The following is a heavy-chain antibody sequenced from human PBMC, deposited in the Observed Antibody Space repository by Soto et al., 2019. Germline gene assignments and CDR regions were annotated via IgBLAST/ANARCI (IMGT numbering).Heavy chain of an antibody. Sequence: QVQLQESGPGLVKPSQTLSLTCTVSVGSISSGGYYWSWLRQHPGKGLEWIGYIYYSGRPYSHPSLKSRVTISVDTSKNQFSLKLSSVTAADTAVYYCARSSTSANYFDCWGQGTLVTVSS. V-gene: IGHV4-31*03. CDR2: IYYSGRP. D-gene: IGHD2-2*01. J-gene: IGHJ4*02. CDR1: VGSISSGGYY. CDR3: ARSSTSANYFDC.